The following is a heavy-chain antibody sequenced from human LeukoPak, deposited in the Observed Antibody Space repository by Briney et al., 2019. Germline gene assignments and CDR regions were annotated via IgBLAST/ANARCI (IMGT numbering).Heavy chain of an antibody. Sequence: SETLSLTCTVSGGSISSSNYYWGWIRQDPGKGPEWIANINYRGTTYYNASLKSRVTISVDTSKNQFSLKLSSVTAADTTGYYCARTGYSTSWRNQNGYDIWGQGTMVTVSS. V-gene: IGHV4-39*01. D-gene: IGHD2-2*01. CDR2: INYRGTT. CDR3: ARTGYSTSWRNQNGYDI. CDR1: GGSISSSNYY. J-gene: IGHJ3*02.